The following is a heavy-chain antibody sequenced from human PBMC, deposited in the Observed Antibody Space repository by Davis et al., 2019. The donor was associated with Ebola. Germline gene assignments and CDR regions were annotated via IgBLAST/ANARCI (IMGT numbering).Heavy chain of an antibody. Sequence: GGSLRLSCKASGYSFNKYWIGWVRQMPGKGLEWMGIIYPGDSDTRYSPSFEGQVTISVDKSISTAYLQWSSLKASDTAIYYCARLASSSWFHGMDVWGQGTTVTVSS. CDR1: GYSFNKYW. J-gene: IGHJ6*02. CDR3: ARLASSSWFHGMDV. V-gene: IGHV5-51*01. CDR2: IYPGDSDT. D-gene: IGHD6-13*01.